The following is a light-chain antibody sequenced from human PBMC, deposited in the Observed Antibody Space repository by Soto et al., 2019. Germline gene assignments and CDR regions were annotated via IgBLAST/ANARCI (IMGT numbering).Light chain of an antibody. V-gene: IGLV1-44*01. CDR1: SSNIGRNT. CDR2: DNI. J-gene: IGLJ2*01. CDR3: AAWDDSLNGLV. Sequence: QSVLTQPPSASGTPGQRVTISCSGGSSNIGRNTVNWYRQLPGTAPTLLIYDNIQWSSGVPDRVSGSASGTSASLAISGLQSEDEADYYCAAWDDSLNGLVFGGGTKVTVL.